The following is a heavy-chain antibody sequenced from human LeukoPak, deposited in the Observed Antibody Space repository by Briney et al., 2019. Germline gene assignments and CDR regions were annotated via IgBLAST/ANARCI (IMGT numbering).Heavy chain of an antibody. Sequence: PSETPSLTCTVSGGSISSYYWGWIRQPPGKGLEWIGSIYYSGSTYYNPSLKSRVTISVDTSKNQFSLKLSSVTAADTAVYYCARDTSYSSSWGINYWGQGTLVTVSS. CDR1: GGSISSYY. V-gene: IGHV4-39*02. CDR3: ARDTSYSSSWGINY. J-gene: IGHJ4*02. CDR2: IYYSGST. D-gene: IGHD6-13*01.